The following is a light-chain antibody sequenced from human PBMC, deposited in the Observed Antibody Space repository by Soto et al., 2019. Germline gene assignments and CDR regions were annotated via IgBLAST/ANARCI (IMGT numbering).Light chain of an antibody. CDR1: QSVNSGS. CDR3: QQYGSSVRT. Sequence: DIALTQSPGTLSLSPGDRAILSCRASQSVNSGSLALYQQRPAPAPRLLIYGATIRATGIPDKFSGSGSGTDFTLTISRLEHEDFAVYYCQQYGSSVRTFGQGTKVEIK. CDR2: GAT. V-gene: IGKV3-20*01. J-gene: IGKJ1*01.